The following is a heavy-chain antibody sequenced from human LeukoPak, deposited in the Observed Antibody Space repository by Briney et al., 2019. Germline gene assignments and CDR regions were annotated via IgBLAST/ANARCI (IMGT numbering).Heavy chain of an antibody. CDR2: IDPNSGAT. CDR3: ARVGATYSGDP. D-gene: IGHD1-26*01. V-gene: IGHV1-2*02. CDR1: GYAFTDYY. Sequence: ASVKVSCKASGYAFTDYYIHWVRHAPGQGLEWMAWIDPNSGATNYAQKFQGRITMTRDTSISTAYMELSRLRSDDTAVYYCARVGATYSGDPWGQGTLVTVSS. J-gene: IGHJ5*02.